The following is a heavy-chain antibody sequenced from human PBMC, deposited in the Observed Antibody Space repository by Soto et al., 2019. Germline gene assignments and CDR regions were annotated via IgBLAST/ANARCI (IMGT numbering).Heavy chain of an antibody. J-gene: IGHJ5*02. CDR3: ARGVNLRSWFDP. CDR1: GFTCSSYA. CDR2: ISYDGSNK. V-gene: IGHV3-30-3*01. Sequence: GGSLRLSCAASGFTCSSYAVHWVRQAPGKGLEWVAVISYDGSNKYYADSVKGRLTISRDNSKDTLYLQMNSLRAEDRAVYYCARGVNLRSWFDPWGEGTLVTVS.